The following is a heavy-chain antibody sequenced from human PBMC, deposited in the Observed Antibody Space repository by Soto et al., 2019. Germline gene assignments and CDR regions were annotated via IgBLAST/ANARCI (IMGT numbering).Heavy chain of an antibody. Sequence: QVQLVQSGAEVKKPGASVKVSCKASGYTFTSHDINWVRQATGQGLEWMGWMNPNSGNTGYAQKFQGRVTMTRNTSTSTAYMEPSSLRSEDTAVYYWARGELLWFGELLRWGQGTLVTVSS. CDR2: MNPNSGNT. D-gene: IGHD3-10*01. CDR3: ARGELLWFGELLR. J-gene: IGHJ4*02. V-gene: IGHV1-8*01. CDR1: GYTFTSHD.